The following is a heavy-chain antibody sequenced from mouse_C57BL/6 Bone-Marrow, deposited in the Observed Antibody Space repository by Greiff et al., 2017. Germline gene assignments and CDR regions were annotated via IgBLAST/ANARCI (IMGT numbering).Heavy chain of an antibody. CDR3: AIVAGAMDY. Sequence: VQLQQSGPVLVKPGASVKMSCKASGYTFTDYYMNWVKQSHGKSLEWIGVINPYNGGTSYNQKFKGKATLTVDKSSSTAYMELNSLTSEDSAVYYCAIVAGAMDYWGKGTSVTVSS. V-gene: IGHV1-19*01. CDR1: GYTFTDYY. CDR2: INPYNGGT. J-gene: IGHJ4*01. D-gene: IGHD1-1*01.